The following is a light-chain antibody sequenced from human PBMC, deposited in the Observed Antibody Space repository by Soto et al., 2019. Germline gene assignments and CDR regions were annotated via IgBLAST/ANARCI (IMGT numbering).Light chain of an antibody. CDR3: NSYTTNYGRI. CDR1: DSDIVGYNY. V-gene: IGLV2-14*01. J-gene: IGLJ1*01. Sequence: QSALTQPASVSGSPGQSITISCNGTDSDIVGYNYVSWYQVRQGEVPRLIILGVTNRPSGVPPRFSGSKSGNTASLTISGLQAEDYADYYWNSYTTNYGRIFGSGTKV. CDR2: GVT.